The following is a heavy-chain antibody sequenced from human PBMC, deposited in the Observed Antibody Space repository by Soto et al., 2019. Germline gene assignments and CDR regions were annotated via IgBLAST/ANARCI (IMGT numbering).Heavy chain of an antibody. Sequence: SETLSLTSTVSGGSISSGCCYWSWIRPQQGKGLEWMGYIYYSGSTYYNPSLKSRVTISVDTSKNQFSLKLSSVTAADTAVYYCARVLYCDFWSGSQVSWYNWFDPWGQGTLVTVSS. J-gene: IGHJ5*02. V-gene: IGHV4-31*03. CDR1: GGSISSGCCY. CDR2: IYYSGST. D-gene: IGHD3-3*01. CDR3: ARVLYCDFWSGSQVSWYNWFDP.